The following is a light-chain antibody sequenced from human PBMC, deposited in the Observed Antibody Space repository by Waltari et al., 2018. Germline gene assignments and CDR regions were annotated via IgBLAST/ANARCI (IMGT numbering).Light chain of an antibody. CDR2: EDS. CDR1: HSNIGTNY. CDR3: GTWDSSLSGAV. V-gene: IGLV1-51*02. J-gene: IGLJ7*01. Sequence: QSVLTQPPSVSAAPGQRVTISCSGGHSNIGTNYVTWYRQFPGPAPKLLIYEDSERPSGVPGRFSGSKSGTSATLDITGLQAGDEADYYCGTWDSSLSGAVFGGGTHLTVL.